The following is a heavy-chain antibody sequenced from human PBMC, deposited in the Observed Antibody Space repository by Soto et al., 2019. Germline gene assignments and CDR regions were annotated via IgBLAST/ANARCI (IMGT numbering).Heavy chain of an antibody. CDR1: GGSISSYY. D-gene: IGHD3-9*01. CDR3: ARERAYDILTVDHDAFDI. J-gene: IGHJ3*02. V-gene: IGHV4-59*01. Sequence: SSETLSLTCTVSGGSISSYYWSWIRQPPGKGLEWIGYIYYSGSTNYNPSLKSRVTISVDTSKNQFSLKLSSVTAADTAVYYCARERAYDILTVDHDAFDIWGQGTMVT. CDR2: IYYSGST.